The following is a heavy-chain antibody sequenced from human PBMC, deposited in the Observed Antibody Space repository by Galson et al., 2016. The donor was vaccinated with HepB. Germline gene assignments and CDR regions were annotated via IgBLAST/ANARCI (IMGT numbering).Heavy chain of an antibody. CDR2: ISGSGEHT. Sequence: SLRLSCAASGFRFSGYAMTWVRQAPGKGLEWVSGISGSGEHTYYADSVKGRFTISRDNSKTTLYVQMTSLRVEDTAVYYCAKGSIWVSAALYGMDVWGQGTTVTVSS. CDR3: AKGSIWVSAALYGMDV. V-gene: IGHV3-23*01. CDR1: GFRFSGYA. D-gene: IGHD2-21*01. J-gene: IGHJ6*02.